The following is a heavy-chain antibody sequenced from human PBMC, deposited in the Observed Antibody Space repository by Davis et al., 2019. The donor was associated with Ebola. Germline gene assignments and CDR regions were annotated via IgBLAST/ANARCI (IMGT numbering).Heavy chain of an antibody. CDR3: ARDGETVADYFDY. CDR1: GSSLTNYY. D-gene: IGHD6-19*01. Sequence: SETLSLTCAVYGSSLTNYYWTWIRQPPGKGLEWIGEISLGGTTNYNPSLKSRVTISVDTSKNQFSLKLNSVTAADTAVYYCARDGETVADYFDYWGQGTLVTVSS. CDR2: ISLGGTT. V-gene: IGHV4-34*01. J-gene: IGHJ4*02.